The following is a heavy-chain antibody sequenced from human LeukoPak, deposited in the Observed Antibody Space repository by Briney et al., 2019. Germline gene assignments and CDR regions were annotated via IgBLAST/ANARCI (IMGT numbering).Heavy chain of an antibody. D-gene: IGHD3-10*01. CDR2: IYHSGST. CDR3: ARAPMVRGVITPYYFDY. Sequence: SETLSLTCAVSGGXISSSKCWSWVRQPPGKGLEWIGEIYHSGSTNYNPSLKSRVTISVDKSKTQFSLKLSSVTAADTAVYYCARAPMVRGVITPYYFDYWGQGTLVTVSS. J-gene: IGHJ4*02. V-gene: IGHV4-4*02. CDR1: GGXISSSKC.